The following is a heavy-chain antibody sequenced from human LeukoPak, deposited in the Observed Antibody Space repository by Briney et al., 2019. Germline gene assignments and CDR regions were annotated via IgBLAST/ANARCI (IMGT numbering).Heavy chain of an antibody. Sequence: GGSLRLSCAASGFTFSDYYMSWIHQAPGKGLEWVSYIGGSGTTIFYAHSVKGRFTISRDNAKNSLYLQMNSLRAEDTAVYYCARFAGSGSYYIDYWGQGTLITVSS. CDR1: GFTFSDYY. D-gene: IGHD3-10*01. CDR3: ARFAGSGSYYIDY. J-gene: IGHJ4*02. V-gene: IGHV3-11*01. CDR2: IGGSGTTI.